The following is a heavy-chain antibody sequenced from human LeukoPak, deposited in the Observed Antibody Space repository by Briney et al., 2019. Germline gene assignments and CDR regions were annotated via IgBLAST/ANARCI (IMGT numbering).Heavy chain of an antibody. CDR1: GFTFSSYA. CDR2: ISDSGDST. CDR3: AKGIYSSGGVPDY. V-gene: IGHV3-23*01. D-gene: IGHD6-19*01. J-gene: IGHJ4*02. Sequence: GGSLRLSCAASGFTFSSYAMSWVRQAPGKGLEWVSSISDSGDSTYYADSVKGRFTVSRDNSKNTLYLQINSLRGEDTAVYYCAKGIYSSGGVPDYWGQGTLVTVSS.